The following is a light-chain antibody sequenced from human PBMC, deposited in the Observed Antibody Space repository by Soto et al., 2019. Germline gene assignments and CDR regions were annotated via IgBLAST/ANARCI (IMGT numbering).Light chain of an antibody. CDR2: DAS. V-gene: IGKV1-5*01. CDR3: QQYNSPWT. CDR1: QSISSW. Sequence: DIQMTQSPSTLYASVGDRVTITCRASQSISSWLAWYQQKPGKAPKLLIYDASSLESGVPSRFSGSGSGTEFTLTISSLQPDDFATYYCQQYNSPWTFGQGTKGEIK. J-gene: IGKJ1*01.